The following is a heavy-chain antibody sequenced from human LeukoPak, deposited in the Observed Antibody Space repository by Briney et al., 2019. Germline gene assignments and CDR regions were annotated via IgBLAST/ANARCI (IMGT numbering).Heavy chain of an antibody. V-gene: IGHV3-33*06. J-gene: IGHJ3*01. D-gene: IGHD4-17*01. CDR1: GFTLSSYG. Sequence: GGSLRLSCAASGFTLSSYGMHWVRQAPGKGLEWVAVILSDGSKEFYTDSVKGRFTISRDNSKNTLYLQMNSLRAEDTAVYYCAKDPNGDYFGAFDFWGQGTMVTVSS. CDR2: ILSDGSKE. CDR3: AKDPNGDYFGAFDF.